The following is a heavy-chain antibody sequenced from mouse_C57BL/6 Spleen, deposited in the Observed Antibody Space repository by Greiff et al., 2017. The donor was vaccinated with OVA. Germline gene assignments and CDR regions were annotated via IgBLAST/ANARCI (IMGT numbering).Heavy chain of an antibody. CDR1: GYTFTSYW. J-gene: IGHJ2*01. Sequence: QVQLKQPGAELVRPGTSVKLSCKASGYTFTSYWMHWVKQRPGQGLEWIGVIDPSDSYTNYNQKFKGKATLTVDTSSSTAYMQLSSLTSEDSAVYYCARDGNYEEGYYWGQGTTLTVSS. CDR3: ARDGNYEEGYY. CDR2: IDPSDSYT. D-gene: IGHD2-1*01. V-gene: IGHV1-59*01.